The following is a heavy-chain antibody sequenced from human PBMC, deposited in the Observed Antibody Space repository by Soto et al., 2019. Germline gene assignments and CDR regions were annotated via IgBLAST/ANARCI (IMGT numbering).Heavy chain of an antibody. V-gene: IGHV1-18*01. CDR2: ISAYNGDT. Sequence: QVQLVQSGAEVKKPGASVKVSCKASGYTFSSYGMSWVRQTPGQGLEWMGWISAYNGDTKYAQKFQGRISMTADTSTSTAYMELQSLRSDDTAVYYCASASSNRYVEFFQHWGQGTLVTVSS. CDR1: GYTFSSYG. D-gene: IGHD6-13*01. CDR3: ASASSNRYVEFFQH. J-gene: IGHJ1*01.